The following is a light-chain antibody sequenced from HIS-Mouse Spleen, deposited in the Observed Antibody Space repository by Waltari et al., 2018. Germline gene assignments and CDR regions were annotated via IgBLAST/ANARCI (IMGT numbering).Light chain of an antibody. J-gene: IGLJ2*01. CDR1: SSDVGGYNY. CDR3: SSYTSSSTLNVL. Sequence: QSALTQPASVSGSPGQSITISCTGTSSDVGGYNYVSWYQQHPGKAPKLIIYDVSNRPSGVSNRFSGSKSGNTASLTISGLQAEDEADYYCSSYTSSSTLNVLFGGGTKLTVL. CDR2: DVS. V-gene: IGLV2-14*03.